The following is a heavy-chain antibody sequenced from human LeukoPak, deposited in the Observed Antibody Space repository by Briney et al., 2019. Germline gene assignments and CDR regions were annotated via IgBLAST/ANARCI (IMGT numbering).Heavy chain of an antibody. J-gene: IGHJ4*02. CDR1: GFTFDDYA. V-gene: IGHV3-9*01. CDR2: ISWNSGSI. Sequence: GRSLRLSCAASGFTFDDYAMHWVRQAPGKGLEWVSGISWNSGSIGYADSVKGRFTISRDNAKNSLYLQMNSLRAEDTAVYYCARDEVDYWGQGTLVTVSS. CDR3: ARDEVDY.